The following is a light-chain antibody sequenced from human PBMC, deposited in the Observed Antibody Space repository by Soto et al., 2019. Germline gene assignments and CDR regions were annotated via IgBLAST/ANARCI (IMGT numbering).Light chain of an antibody. V-gene: IGKV1-5*03. CDR2: KAS. Sequence: DIQMTQSPSALSASIGDRVTITCRARRSVNSWLAWYQKKPGKAPNLLIYKASTLETGVPSRFSGSGSGTEFTLTISSLQSEDFAVYYCQQYNNWHLTFGGGTKVDI. J-gene: IGKJ4*01. CDR3: QQYNNWHLT. CDR1: RSVNSW.